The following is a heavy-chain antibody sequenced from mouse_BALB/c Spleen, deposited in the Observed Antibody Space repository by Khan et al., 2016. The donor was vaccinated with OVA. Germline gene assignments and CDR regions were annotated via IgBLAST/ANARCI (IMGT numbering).Heavy chain of an antibody. CDR2: ISYSGST. J-gene: IGHJ4*01. V-gene: IGHV3-2*02. D-gene: IGHD1-1*01. CDR3: ARKNYYGYAGDY. Sequence: VQLQQSGPGLVKPSQSLSLTCTVTGYSITTNYAWDWIRQFPGNKLEWMGYISYSGSTSYNPFLKSRISIIRDTSKNQFFLQLNSVTTEDTATYYCARKNYYGYAGDYWGQGTSVTVSS. CDR1: GYSITTNYA.